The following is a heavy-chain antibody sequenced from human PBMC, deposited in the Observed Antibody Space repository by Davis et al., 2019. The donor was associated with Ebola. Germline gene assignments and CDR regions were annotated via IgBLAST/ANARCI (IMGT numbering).Heavy chain of an antibody. CDR1: GFSFSSYW. CDR3: ARGNYYSMDV. CDR2: INSDGSST. V-gene: IGHV3-74*01. J-gene: IGHJ6*02. Sequence: GESLKISCAASGFSFSSYWMHWVRQAPGKGLVWVSRINSDGSSTSAADSVKGRFTSSRDNAKNTLYVEMNNLTVEGTAVYYCARGNYYSMDVWGQGTTVTVSS. D-gene: IGHD2/OR15-2a*01.